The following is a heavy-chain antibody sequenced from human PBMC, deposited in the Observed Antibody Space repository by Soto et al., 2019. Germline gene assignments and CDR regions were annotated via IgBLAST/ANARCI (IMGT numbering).Heavy chain of an antibody. Sequence: SETLSLTYAVYGGSFSCYYWSWIRQPPGKGLEWSGEINHSGSTNYNPSLKSRVTISVDTSKNQFSLKLSSVTAADTAVYYCARGLGLLSGHPAFDYWGQGTLVTVSS. CDR1: GGSFSCYY. J-gene: IGHJ4*02. CDR2: INHSGST. V-gene: IGHV4-34*01. D-gene: IGHD3-10*01. CDR3: ARGLGLLSGHPAFDY.